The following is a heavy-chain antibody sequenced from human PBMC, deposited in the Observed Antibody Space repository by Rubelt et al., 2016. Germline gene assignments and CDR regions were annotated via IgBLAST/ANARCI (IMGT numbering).Heavy chain of an antibody. CDR3: ARGGRYYGSGSYQRHNWFDP. J-gene: IGHJ5*02. Sequence: QVQLQQWGAGLLKPSETQSLTCAVYGGSFSGYYWSWIRQPPGKGLEWIGEINHSGSTNYNPSLKSRVTISVDTSKNQFSLKLSCGTAADPAVYYCARGGRYYGSGSYQRHNWFDPWGQGTLVTVSS. V-gene: IGHV4-34*01. CDR1: GGSFSGYY. D-gene: IGHD3-10*01. CDR2: INHSGST.